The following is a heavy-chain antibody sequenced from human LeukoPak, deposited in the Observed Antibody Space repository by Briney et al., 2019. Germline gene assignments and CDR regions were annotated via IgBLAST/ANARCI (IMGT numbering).Heavy chain of an antibody. V-gene: IGHV4-59*08. D-gene: IGHD6-13*01. Sequence: PSETLSLTCTVSGGSISSYYWSWIRQPPGKGLEWIGYIYYSGSTNYNPSLKSRVTISVDTSKNQFSLKLSSVTAADTAVYYCARRSSWYGLDYWGQGTLVTVSS. CDR1: GGSISSYY. CDR2: IYYSGST. J-gene: IGHJ4*02. CDR3: ARRSSWYGLDY.